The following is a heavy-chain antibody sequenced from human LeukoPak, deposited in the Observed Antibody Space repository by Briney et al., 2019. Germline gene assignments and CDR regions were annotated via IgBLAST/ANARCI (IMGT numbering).Heavy chain of an antibody. V-gene: IGHV5-51*01. J-gene: IGHJ3*02. CDR2: IYPGDSDT. CDR3: ARRDTYYYDSSGKFDI. Sequence: GESLKISCKGSGYSFTSYWIGWVRQMPGKGLEWMGIIYPGDSDTRYSPSFQGQVTISADKSVSTAYLQWSSLKASDTAMYYCARRDTYYYDSSGKFDIWGRGTMVTVSS. D-gene: IGHD3-22*01. CDR1: GYSFTSYW.